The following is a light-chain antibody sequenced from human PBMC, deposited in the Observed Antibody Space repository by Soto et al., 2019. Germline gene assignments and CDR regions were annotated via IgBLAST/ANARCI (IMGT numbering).Light chain of an antibody. CDR1: QSVSSSY. Sequence: EIVLTQSPGTLSLSPGERATLSCRASQSVSSSYLAWYQQKPGQAPRLLSYGASSRATGIPDRFSGSGSGTDFTLTISRLEPEDFAVYYCQQYGNSPLSSFGQGTKLEIK. V-gene: IGKV3-20*01. J-gene: IGKJ2*01. CDR2: GAS. CDR3: QQYGNSPLSS.